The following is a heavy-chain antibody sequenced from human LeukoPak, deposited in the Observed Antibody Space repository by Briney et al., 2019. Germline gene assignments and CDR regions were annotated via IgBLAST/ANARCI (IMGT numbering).Heavy chain of an antibody. CDR3: ANFGGIATTVTPVDY. J-gene: IGHJ4*02. V-gene: IGHV3-30*18. D-gene: IGHD4-17*01. Sequence: GRSLRLSCAASGFTFSSYGMHWVRQAPGKGLEWVAVISYDGSNKYYADSVKGRFTISRDNSKNTLYLQMNSLRAEDTAVYYCANFGGIATTVTPVDYWGQGTLVTVSS. CDR1: GFTFSSYG. CDR2: ISYDGSNK.